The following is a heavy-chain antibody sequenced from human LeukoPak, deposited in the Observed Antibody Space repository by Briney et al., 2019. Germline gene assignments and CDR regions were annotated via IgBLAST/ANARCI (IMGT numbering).Heavy chain of an antibody. V-gene: IGHV3-33*01. CDR3: ARAGHVITMIVVLDAFDI. CDR1: GFTFSSYG. CDR2: IWYDGSNK. D-gene: IGHD3-22*01. J-gene: IGHJ3*02. Sequence: GRSLRLSCAASGFTFSSYGMHWVRQAPGKGLEWVAVIWYDGSNKYYADSVKGRFTISRDNAKSSLYLQMNTLRAEDTAVYYCARAGHVITMIVVLDAFDIWGQGTMVTVSS.